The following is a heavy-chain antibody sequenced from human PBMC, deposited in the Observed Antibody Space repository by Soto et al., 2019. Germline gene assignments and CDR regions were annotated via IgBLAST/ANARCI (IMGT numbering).Heavy chain of an antibody. Sequence: PSETLSLTCTISGGSISVYYWNWIRQPPGQALEWIGYIYDSGSPYYNPSLRSRFIISADTSKNQNSLKLTSATAADPSVYYCARGVGSSPPRYWGRGTLVTVSS. D-gene: IGHD1-26*01. CDR3: ARGVGSSPPRY. CDR2: IYDSGSP. J-gene: IGHJ4*02. CDR1: GGSISVYY. V-gene: IGHV4-59*01.